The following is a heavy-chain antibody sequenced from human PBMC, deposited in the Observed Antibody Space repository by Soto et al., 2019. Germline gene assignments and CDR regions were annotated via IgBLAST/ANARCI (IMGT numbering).Heavy chain of an antibody. Sequence: SETLSLTCTVSGGSISSGGYYWSWIRQHPGKGLEWIGYIYYSGSTYYNPSLKSRVTISVDTSKNQFSLKLSSVTAADTAVYYCARVARITMVRGVPNDAFDIWGQGTMVTVSS. J-gene: IGHJ3*02. D-gene: IGHD3-10*01. CDR2: IYYSGST. CDR1: GGSISSGGYY. V-gene: IGHV4-31*03. CDR3: ARVARITMVRGVPNDAFDI.